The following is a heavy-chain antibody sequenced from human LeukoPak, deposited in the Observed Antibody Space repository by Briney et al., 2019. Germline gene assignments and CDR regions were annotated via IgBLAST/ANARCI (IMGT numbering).Heavy chain of an antibody. CDR1: GGSISSSSYY. J-gene: IGHJ3*02. CDR2: IYYSGST. D-gene: IGHD3-10*01. CDR3: ARGKFDAFDI. V-gene: IGHV4-39*01. Sequence: SETLSLTCTVSGGSISSSSYYWGWIRQPPGKGLGWIGSIYYSGSTYYNPSLKSRVTISVDTSKNQFSLKLSSVTAADTAVYYCARGKFDAFDIWGQGTMVTVSS.